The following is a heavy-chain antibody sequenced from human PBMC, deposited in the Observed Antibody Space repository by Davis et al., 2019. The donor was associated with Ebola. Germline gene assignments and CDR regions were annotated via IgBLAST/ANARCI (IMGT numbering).Heavy chain of an antibody. Sequence: GESLKISCAASGFTFDDYAMHWIRQAPGKGLEWVAVIWYDGSNKYYADSVKGRFTISRDNSKNTLYLQMNSLRAEDTAVYYCARDLVIVATRYFDYWGQGTLVTVSS. D-gene: IGHD5-12*01. V-gene: IGHV3-33*08. CDR2: IWYDGSNK. CDR1: GFTFDDYA. CDR3: ARDLVIVATRYFDY. J-gene: IGHJ4*02.